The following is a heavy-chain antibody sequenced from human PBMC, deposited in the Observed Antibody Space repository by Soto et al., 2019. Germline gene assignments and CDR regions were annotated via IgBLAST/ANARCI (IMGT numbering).Heavy chain of an antibody. CDR2: IHSIGST. D-gene: IGHD2-2*01. CDR3: ASETMRATYNS. V-gene: IGHV4-39*01. J-gene: IGHJ4*02. Sequence: SETLCLTCTVSGGSITNRSYYWDWIRQPPGKGLEWIASIHSIGSTYYNPSLKSRIIISIDTSKNQFSLKLSSVTAADTAVYFCASETMRATYNSWGQGTLVTVS. CDR1: GGSITNRSYY.